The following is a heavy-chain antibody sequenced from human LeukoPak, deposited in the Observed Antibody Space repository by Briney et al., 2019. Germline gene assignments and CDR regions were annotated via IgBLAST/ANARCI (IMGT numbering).Heavy chain of an antibody. J-gene: IGHJ4*02. CDR3: ARLEMYNYDSSGYYLGGYFDY. CDR2: ISAYSGDT. CDR1: GYNFNNYG. Sequence: ASVKVSCKTSGYNFNNYGMSWVRQAPGQGLEWMGWISAYSGDTNYAQKLQGRVTMTTDTSTSTAYMELRSLRSDDTAVYYCARLEMYNYDSSGYYLGGYFDYWGQGTLVTVSS. V-gene: IGHV1-18*01. D-gene: IGHD3-22*01.